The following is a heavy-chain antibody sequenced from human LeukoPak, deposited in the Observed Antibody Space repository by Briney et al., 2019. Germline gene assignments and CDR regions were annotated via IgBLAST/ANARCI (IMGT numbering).Heavy chain of an antibody. J-gene: IGHJ3*02. Sequence: GGSLRLSCAASGFTFSNAWMSWVRQAPGKGLEWVGRIKSKTDGGTTDYAAPVKGRSTISRDDSKNTLYLQMNSLKTEDTAVYYCTSANVLRYFDWLSIDAFDIWGQGTMVTVSS. CDR2: IKSKTDGGTT. V-gene: IGHV3-15*01. CDR1: GFTFSNAW. D-gene: IGHD3-9*01. CDR3: TSANVLRYFDWLSIDAFDI.